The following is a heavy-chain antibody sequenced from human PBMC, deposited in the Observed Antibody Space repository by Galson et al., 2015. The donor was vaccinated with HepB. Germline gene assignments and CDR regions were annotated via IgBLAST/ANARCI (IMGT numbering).Heavy chain of an antibody. CDR2: ISSSSSTI. Sequence: SLRLSCAASGFTFSSYSMNWVRQAPGKGLEWVSYISSSSSTIYYADSVKGRFTISRDNAKNSLYLQMNSLRAEDTAVYYCARDTARLGYCSSTSCDGYYYYYYYMDVWGKGTTVTVSS. CDR1: GFTFSSYS. D-gene: IGHD2-2*01. V-gene: IGHV3-48*01. J-gene: IGHJ6*03. CDR3: ARDTARLGYCSSTSCDGYYYYYYYMDV.